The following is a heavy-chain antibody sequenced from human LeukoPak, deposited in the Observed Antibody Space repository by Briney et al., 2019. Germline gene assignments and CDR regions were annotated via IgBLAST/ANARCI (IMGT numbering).Heavy chain of an antibody. Sequence: ASVKVSCKASGYTFTSYYMHWVRQAPGQGLEWMGIINPSGGSASYAQKFQGRVTMTRDTSTSTVYMELSSLRSEDTAVYYCARESSGTESFDIWGQGTMVTVSS. J-gene: IGHJ3*02. CDR1: GYTFTSYY. CDR3: ARESSGTESFDI. V-gene: IGHV1-46*01. D-gene: IGHD3-22*01. CDR2: INPSGGSA.